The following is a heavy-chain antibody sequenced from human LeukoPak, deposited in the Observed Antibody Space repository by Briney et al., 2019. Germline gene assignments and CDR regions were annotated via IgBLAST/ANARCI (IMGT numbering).Heavy chain of an antibody. CDR1: GNSLTDLN. D-gene: IGHD3-3*01. Sequence: DSVKVSCKVSGNSLTDLNIQWVRQAPGKGLECMGGFDPEQAKTVYAENFQGRVIMTDDPSTDTAYMELSSLRSEDTAIYYCATRSGDFWSGYENWGQGTLVIVFS. CDR3: ATRSGDFWSGYEN. J-gene: IGHJ4*02. CDR2: FDPEQAKT. V-gene: IGHV1-24*01.